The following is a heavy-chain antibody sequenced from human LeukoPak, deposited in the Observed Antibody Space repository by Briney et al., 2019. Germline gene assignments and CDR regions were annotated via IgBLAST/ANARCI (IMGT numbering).Heavy chain of an antibody. CDR2: IYYSGST. CDR1: GGSISSGDYY. CDR3: ARAGRHCSGTSCYLNWFDP. J-gene: IGHJ5*02. Sequence: SKTLSLTCTVSGGSISSGDYYWSWIRQPPGKGLEWIGYIYYSGSTYYNPSLKSRVTISVDTSKNQFSLKLSSVTAADTAVYYCARAGRHCSGTSCYLNWFDPWGQGTLVTVSS. V-gene: IGHV4-30-4*01. D-gene: IGHD2-2*01.